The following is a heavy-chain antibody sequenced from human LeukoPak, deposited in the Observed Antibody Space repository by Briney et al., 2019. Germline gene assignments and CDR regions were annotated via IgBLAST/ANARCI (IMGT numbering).Heavy chain of an antibody. CDR2: INPSGGST. J-gene: IGHJ3*02. D-gene: IGHD3-22*01. Sequence: GASVKVSCKASGYTFTSYYMHWVRQAPGQGLEWMGIINPSGGSTSYAQKFQGRVTVTRDTSTSTVYMELSSLRSEDTAVYYCARVFPSDSSADDAFDIWGQGTMVTVSS. V-gene: IGHV1-46*01. CDR3: ARVFPSDSSADDAFDI. CDR1: GYTFTSYY.